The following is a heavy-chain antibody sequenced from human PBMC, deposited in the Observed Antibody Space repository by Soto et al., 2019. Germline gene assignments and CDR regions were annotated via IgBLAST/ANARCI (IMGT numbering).Heavy chain of an antibody. Sequence: QINLTESGPTLVTPTQTLTLTCSFSGFSLTTSGVAVGWFRQPPGKAPEWLALFYWNDDKRYSPSLRSRLTVTGDASKNQVVLTLANVYPVASGTYYCAHRPTSTDDFYFDYWGQGTLVTVSS. V-gene: IGHV2-5*01. CDR2: FYWNDDK. CDR1: GFSLTTSGVA. J-gene: IGHJ4*02. D-gene: IGHD2-21*02. CDR3: AHRPTSTDDFYFDY.